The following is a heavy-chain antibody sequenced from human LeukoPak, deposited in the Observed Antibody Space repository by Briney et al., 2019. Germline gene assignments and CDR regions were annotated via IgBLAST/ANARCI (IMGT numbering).Heavy chain of an antibody. CDR3: ARGSNYGYGSGSYYYMDG. Sequence: ASVKVSCKASGGTFSSYAISWVRQATGQGLEWMGWTNPNSGNTGYAQKFQGRVTITRNTSISTAYMELSSLRSEDTAVYYCARGSNYGYGSGSYYYMDGWGKGTTVTVSS. CDR1: GGTFSSYA. V-gene: IGHV1-8*03. CDR2: TNPNSGNT. J-gene: IGHJ6*03. D-gene: IGHD3-10*01.